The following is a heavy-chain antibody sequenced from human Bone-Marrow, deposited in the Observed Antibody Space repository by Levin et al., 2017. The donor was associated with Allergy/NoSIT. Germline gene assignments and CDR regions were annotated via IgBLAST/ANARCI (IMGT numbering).Heavy chain of an antibody. CDR2: LNPNTGGT. Sequence: ASVKVSCEASGYTFTAYYVQWVRQAPGLGLEWMGWLNPNTGGTDLAPKFQGRVTLTRDTSIDTAYMELTTLTSDDTAFYYCARGDFFGSRGMDSWGPGTLVIVSS. V-gene: IGHV1-2*02. J-gene: IGHJ5*02. CDR1: GYTFTAYY. D-gene: IGHD3-10*01. CDR3: ARGDFFGSRGMDS.